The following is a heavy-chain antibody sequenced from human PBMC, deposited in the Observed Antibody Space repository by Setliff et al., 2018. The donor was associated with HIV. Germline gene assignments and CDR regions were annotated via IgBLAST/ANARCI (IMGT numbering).Heavy chain of an antibody. CDR3: ARVPYRSAWFSGGHDAFDD. J-gene: IGHJ3*01. V-gene: IGHV1-18*01. CDR1: GYTFNSYG. D-gene: IGHD6-19*01. Sequence: ASVKVSCKASGYTFNSYGISWVRQAPGQGLEWMGWISGYNGNTKYVQNLQGRVTMSTDTSTSTVYMELRSLRSDDTAVYYCARVPYRSAWFSGGHDAFDDWGQGTMVTVSS. CDR2: ISGYNGNT.